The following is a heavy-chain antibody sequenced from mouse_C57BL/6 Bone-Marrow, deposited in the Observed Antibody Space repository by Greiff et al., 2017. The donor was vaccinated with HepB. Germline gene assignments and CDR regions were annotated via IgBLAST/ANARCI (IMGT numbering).Heavy chain of an antibody. V-gene: IGHV2-2*01. J-gene: IGHJ3*01. CDR3: ASYSNLAWFAY. D-gene: IGHD2-5*01. CDR2: IWSGGST. CDR1: GFSLTSYG. Sequence: VQLQESGPGLVQPSQSLSITCTVSGFSLTSYGVHWVRQSPGKGLEWLGVIWSGGSTDYNAAFISRLSISKDNSKSHVFFKMNSLQADDTAIYYCASYSNLAWFAYWGQGTLVTVSA.